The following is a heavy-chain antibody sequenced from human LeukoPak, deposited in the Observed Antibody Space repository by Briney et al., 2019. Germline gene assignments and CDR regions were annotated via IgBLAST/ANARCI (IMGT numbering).Heavy chain of an antibody. Sequence: ASVKVSCKASGYTFTGYYMHWVRQAPGQGLEWMGWINPNSGGTNYAQKFQGRVTMTRDTSISTAYMELSRLRSDDTAVYYCERAEEYSSSYYFDYWGQGTLVTVSS. J-gene: IGHJ4*02. CDR1: GYTFTGYY. D-gene: IGHD6-6*01. CDR2: INPNSGGT. V-gene: IGHV1-2*02. CDR3: ERAEEYSSSYYFDY.